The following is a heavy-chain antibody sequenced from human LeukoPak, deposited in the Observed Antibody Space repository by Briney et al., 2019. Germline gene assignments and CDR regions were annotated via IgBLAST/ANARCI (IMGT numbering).Heavy chain of an antibody. CDR2: IKQDGSEK. Sequence: GGSLRLSCAASGFTFSSYWMNWVRQAPGKGLEWVANIKQDGSEKYYVDSVKGRFTISRGNAKNSLYLQMYSLRAEDTAVYYCARGLITGAAGTYYYYGMDVWGQGTTVTVSS. CDR1: GFTFSSYW. J-gene: IGHJ6*02. V-gene: IGHV3-7*05. D-gene: IGHD6-13*01. CDR3: ARGLITGAAGTYYYYGMDV.